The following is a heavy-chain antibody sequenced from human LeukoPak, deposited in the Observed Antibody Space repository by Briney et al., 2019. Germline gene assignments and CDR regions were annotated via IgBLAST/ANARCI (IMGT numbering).Heavy chain of an antibody. CDR2: ITCNSDTI. CDR3: AKDNRGWNGALDY. CDR1: GFTFHDCA. V-gene: IGHV3-9*01. D-gene: IGHD1-1*01. J-gene: IGHJ4*02. Sequence: GGSLRLSCAASGFTFHDCAMHWVRQAPGKGLEWVSSITCNSDTIKYADSVKGRFTISRDNAKNSLCLQMNSLRAEDTALYYCAKDNRGWNGALDYWGQGTLVTVSS.